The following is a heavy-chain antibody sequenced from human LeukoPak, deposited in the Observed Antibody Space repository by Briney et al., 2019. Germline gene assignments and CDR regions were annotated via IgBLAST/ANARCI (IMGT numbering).Heavy chain of an antibody. CDR1: GFTFSSYS. V-gene: IGHV3-21*01. D-gene: IGHD3-10*01. CDR2: ISTSGSYI. Sequence: PGGSLRLSCAASGFTFSSYSMNWVRQAPGKGLEWVSSISTSGSYIYYADSVKGRFTISRDNAKNSLYLQMNSLRAEDTAVYYCARDQAEIIVRGVISYWGQGTLVTVSS. CDR3: ARDQAEIIVRGVISY. J-gene: IGHJ4*02.